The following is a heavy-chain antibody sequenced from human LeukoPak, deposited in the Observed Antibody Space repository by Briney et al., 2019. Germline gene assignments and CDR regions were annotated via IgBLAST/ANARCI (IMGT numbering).Heavy chain of an antibody. Sequence: SETLSLTCTVSGGSISSYYWSWIRQPPGKGLEWIGYIYTSGSTNYNPSLKSRVTISVDTSKNQFSLKLSSVTAADTAVYYWARHGQYQLIGLDYWGQGTLVTVSS. D-gene: IGHD2-2*01. CDR1: GGSISSYY. J-gene: IGHJ4*02. CDR3: ARHGQYQLIGLDY. V-gene: IGHV4-4*09. CDR2: IYTSGST.